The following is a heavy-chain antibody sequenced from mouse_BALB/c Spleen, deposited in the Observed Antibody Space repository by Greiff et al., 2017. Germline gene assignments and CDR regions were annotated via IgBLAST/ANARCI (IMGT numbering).Heavy chain of an antibody. J-gene: IGHJ4*01. D-gene: IGHD2-14*01. V-gene: IGHV14-4*02. Sequence: EVQLQQPGAELVRSGASVKLSCTASGFNIKDYYMHWVKQRPEQGLEWIGWIDPENGDTEYAPKFQGKASITADTSSNTAYLQLSSLTSEDTAVYYCARSRYDGDAMDYRGQGTSVTVSS. CDR3: ARSRYDGDAMDY. CDR1: GFNIKDYY. CDR2: IDPENGDT.